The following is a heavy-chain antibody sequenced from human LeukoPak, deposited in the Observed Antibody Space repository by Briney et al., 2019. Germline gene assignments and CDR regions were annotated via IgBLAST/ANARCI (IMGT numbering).Heavy chain of an antibody. CDR2: INHSGST. CDR1: GGSFSGYY. CDR3: ARDGGEGNPHSFVY. J-gene: IGHJ4*02. V-gene: IGHV4-34*01. Sequence: PSETLSLTCAVYGGSFSGYYWSWIRQPPGKGLEWIGEINHSGSTNYNPSLKSRVTISVDTSKNQFSLKLSSVTAADTAVYYCARDGGEGNPHSFVYWGQGTLVTVSS. D-gene: IGHD4-17*01.